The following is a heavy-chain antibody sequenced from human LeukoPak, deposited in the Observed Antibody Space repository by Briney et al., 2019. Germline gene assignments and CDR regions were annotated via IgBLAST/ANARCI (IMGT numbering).Heavy chain of an antibody. D-gene: IGHD6-13*01. Sequence: ASVKVSCKASGYTFSDYSMHWVRQAPGQRPEWMGWINAGNGNTKYSQKFQGRVTITRDTSASTAYMALSSLRSEDTAAYYCARAPYSSTWYLYYFDYWGQGTLVTVSS. CDR1: GYTFSDYS. CDR3: ARAPYSSTWYLYYFDY. J-gene: IGHJ4*02. V-gene: IGHV1-3*01. CDR2: INAGNGNT.